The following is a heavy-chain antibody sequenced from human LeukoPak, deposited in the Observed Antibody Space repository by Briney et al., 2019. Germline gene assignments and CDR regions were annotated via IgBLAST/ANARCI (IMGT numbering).Heavy chain of an antibody. D-gene: IGHD3-10*01. CDR3: ARLLRPDYYGSGSHFDY. CDR2: IYYSGAT. CDR1: GGSVRSNTYY. V-gene: IGHV4-39*07. Sequence: SETLSLTCTVSGGSVRSNTYYWAWIRQPPGKGLECIGSIYYSGATSYNPSLKSRVTISVDTSKNHLSLKLSSVTAADTAVYYCARLLRPDYYGSGSHFDYWGQGALVTVSS. J-gene: IGHJ4*02.